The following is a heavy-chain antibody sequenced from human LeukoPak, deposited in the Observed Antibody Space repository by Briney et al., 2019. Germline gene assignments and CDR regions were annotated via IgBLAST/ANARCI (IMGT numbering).Heavy chain of an antibody. V-gene: IGHV3-23*01. Sequence: GGSLRLSCAASGFTFSSYAMSWVRQAPGKGLEWVSVISGSGGSTYYADSVKGRFTISRDNSKNTLYLQMNSLRAEDTAVYYCARGRGWTYDSWGRGTLVTVSS. J-gene: IGHJ4*02. CDR3: ARGRGWTYDS. CDR2: ISGSGGST. CDR1: GFTFSSYA. D-gene: IGHD3/OR15-3a*01.